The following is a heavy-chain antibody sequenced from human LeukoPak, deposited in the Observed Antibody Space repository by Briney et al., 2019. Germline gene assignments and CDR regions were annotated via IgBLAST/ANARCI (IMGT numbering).Heavy chain of an antibody. D-gene: IGHD6-6*01. CDR1: GGSISSGGYY. J-gene: IGHJ4*02. V-gene: IGHV4-31*03. Sequence: SETLPLTCTVSGGSISSGGYYWSWIRQHPGKGLEWIGYIYYSGSTYYNPSLKSRVTISVDTSKNQFSLKLSSVTAADTAVYYCARGSGSSSSDYWGQGTLVTVSS. CDR3: ARGSGSSSSDY. CDR2: IYYSGST.